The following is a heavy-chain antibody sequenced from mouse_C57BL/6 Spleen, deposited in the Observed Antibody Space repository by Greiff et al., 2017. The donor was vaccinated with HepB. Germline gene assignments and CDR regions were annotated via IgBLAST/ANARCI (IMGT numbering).Heavy chain of an antibody. V-gene: IGHV1-55*01. J-gene: IGHJ4*01. CDR2: IYPGSGST. CDR3: ARSYYDYDEGTSYAMDY. CDR1: GYTFTSYW. D-gene: IGHD2-4*01. Sequence: VQLQQPGAELVKPGASVKMSCKASGYTFTSYWITWVKQRPGQGLEWIGDIYPGSGSTNYNEKFKSKATLTVDTSSSTAYMQLRSLTSEDSAVYYLARSYYDYDEGTSYAMDYWGQGTSVTVSS.